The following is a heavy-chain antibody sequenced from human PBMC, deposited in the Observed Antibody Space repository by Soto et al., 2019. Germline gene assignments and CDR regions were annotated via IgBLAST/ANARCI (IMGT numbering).Heavy chain of an antibody. CDR2: INHSGST. J-gene: IGHJ4*02. Sequence: PSDTLSLTCAVDGGSFSGYYWSWIRQPPGKGLEWIGEINHSGSTNYNPSLKSRVTISVDTSKNQFSLKLSSVTAADTAVYYCATGGLPRLKRWGQGTQVTVSS. D-gene: IGHD1-26*01. CDR3: ATGGLPRLKR. CDR1: GGSFSGYY. V-gene: IGHV4-34*01.